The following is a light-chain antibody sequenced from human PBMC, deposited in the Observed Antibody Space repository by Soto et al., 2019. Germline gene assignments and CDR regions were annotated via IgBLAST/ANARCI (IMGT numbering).Light chain of an antibody. CDR2: EVT. CDR3: SSYTTNTTLV. CDR1: SNDVGNYNY. Sequence: QSALTKPASVSGSPGQSITISCTGTSNDVGNYNYVSWFQQHPGKPPKLMIFEVTNRPSGVSHRFSGSKAGITASLTISGLQPEDEADYYCSSYTTNTTLVFGTGTKVTVL. J-gene: IGLJ1*01. V-gene: IGLV2-14*01.